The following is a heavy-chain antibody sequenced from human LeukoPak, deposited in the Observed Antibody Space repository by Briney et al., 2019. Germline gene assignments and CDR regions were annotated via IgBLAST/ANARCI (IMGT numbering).Heavy chain of an antibody. CDR1: GFTFSSYS. J-gene: IGHJ6*04. D-gene: IGHD3-10*01. CDR3: ARPEYGSGNYYYYYGMDV. Sequence: TSGGSLRLSCAASGFTFSSYSMNWVRQAPGKGLEWVSPISSSSSYIYYADSVKGRFTISRDNAKNSLYLQMNSLRAEDTAVYYCARPEYGSGNYYYYYGMDVWGKGTTVTVSS. V-gene: IGHV3-21*01. CDR2: ISSSSSYI.